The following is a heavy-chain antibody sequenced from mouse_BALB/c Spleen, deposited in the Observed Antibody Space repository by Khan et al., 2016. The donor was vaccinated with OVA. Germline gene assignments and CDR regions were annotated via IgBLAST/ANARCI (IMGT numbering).Heavy chain of an antibody. CDR2: INSDGSYT. CDR1: GFTFSNYG. Sequence: EVNLVESGGDLVKPGGSLKLSCAASGFTFSNYGMSWVRQIPDKRLEWVATINSDGSYTYYPDSVKGRFTISRNNAKNTLYLEMSSLKSDDTAMXYWASHLTGSFAYWGQGTLVTVFA. J-gene: IGHJ3*01. V-gene: IGHV5-6*01. CDR3: ASHLTGSFAY.